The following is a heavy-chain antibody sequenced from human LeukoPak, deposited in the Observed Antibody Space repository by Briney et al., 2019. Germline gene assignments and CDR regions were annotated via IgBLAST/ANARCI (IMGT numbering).Heavy chain of an antibody. CDR1: GGSISSYY. J-gene: IGHJ5*02. CDR2: IYYSGST. V-gene: IGHV4-59*01. Sequence: PSETLSLTCTVSGGSISSYYWSWIRQPPGKGLEWIGYIYYSGSTNYNPSLKSRVTISVDTYKNQFYVTLSSVTAADTAVYYCARAGVRSSGGSRFDPWGQGTLVTVSS. CDR3: ARAGVRSSGGSRFDP. D-gene: IGHD6-19*01.